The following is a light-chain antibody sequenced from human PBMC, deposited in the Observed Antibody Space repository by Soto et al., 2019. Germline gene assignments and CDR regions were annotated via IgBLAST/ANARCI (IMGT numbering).Light chain of an antibody. J-gene: IGLJ1*01. Sequence: QSALAQPASVSGSPGQSITISCTGTGNDVGHFNYVSWFQQHPGKAPKLLIFDVSNWPSGVSDRFSGSKSGNTASLTISGLQPEDEADYYCTSFTTSNTFVFGSGTKLTVL. V-gene: IGLV2-14*03. CDR1: GNDVGHFNY. CDR3: TSFTTSNTFV. CDR2: DVS.